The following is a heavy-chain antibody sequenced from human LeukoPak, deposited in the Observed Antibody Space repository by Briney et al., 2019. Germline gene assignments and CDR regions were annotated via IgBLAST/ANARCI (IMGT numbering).Heavy chain of an antibody. V-gene: IGHV3-30-3*01. D-gene: IGHD6-19*01. CDR1: GFTFSSYA. J-gene: IGHJ4*02. CDR3: AREKIAVAGTGYFDY. CDR2: ISYDGSNK. Sequence: GGSLRLSCAASGFTFSSYAMHWVRQAPGKGLEWVAVISYDGSNKYYADSVKGRFTISRDNSKNTLYLQVNSLRAEDTAVYYCAREKIAVAGTGYFDYWGQGTLVTVSS.